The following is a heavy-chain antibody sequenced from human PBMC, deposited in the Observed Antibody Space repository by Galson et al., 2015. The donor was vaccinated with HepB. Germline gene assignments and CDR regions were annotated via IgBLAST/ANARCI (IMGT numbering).Heavy chain of an antibody. CDR1: GYTFTNYG. D-gene: IGHD1-26*01. Sequence: SVKVSCKASGYTFTNYGISWVRQAPGQGPEWLGWVSGYNGDTDYAQKFQGRVTMTTDASTSTAYLELRSLRSDDTAVYYCATQGRGNYWDFFDYWGQGTLVIVSS. V-gene: IGHV1-18*01. CDR2: VSGYNGDT. CDR3: ATQGRGNYWDFFDY. J-gene: IGHJ4*02.